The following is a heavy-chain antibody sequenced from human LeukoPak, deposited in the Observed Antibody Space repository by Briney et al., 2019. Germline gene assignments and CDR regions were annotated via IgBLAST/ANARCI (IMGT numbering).Heavy chain of an antibody. V-gene: IGHV1-69*01. CDR2: IIPIFGTA. CDR3: ARGYSYGDFSDWFDP. D-gene: IGHD5-18*01. J-gene: IGHJ5*02. Sequence: GSSVKVSCKASGGTFSSYAISWVRQAPGQGLEWMGGIIPIFGTANYAQKFQGRVTITADESTSTAYMELSSLRSEDTAVYYRARGYSYGDFSDWFDPWGQGTLVTVSS. CDR1: GGTFSSYA.